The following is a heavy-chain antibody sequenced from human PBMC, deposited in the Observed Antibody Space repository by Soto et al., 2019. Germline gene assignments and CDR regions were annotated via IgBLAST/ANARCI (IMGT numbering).Heavy chain of an antibody. V-gene: IGHV1-69*13. J-gene: IGHJ6*02. CDR3: ARATYDYSSSWFLHYYYGMDV. CDR1: GGTFSSYA. Sequence: SVKVSCKASGGTFSSYAISWVRQAPGQGLEWMGGIIPIFGTANYAQKFQGRVTITADESTSTAYMELSSLRSEDTAVYYCARATYDYSSSWFLHYYYGMDVWGQGTTVTVSS. CDR2: IIPIFGTA. D-gene: IGHD6-13*01.